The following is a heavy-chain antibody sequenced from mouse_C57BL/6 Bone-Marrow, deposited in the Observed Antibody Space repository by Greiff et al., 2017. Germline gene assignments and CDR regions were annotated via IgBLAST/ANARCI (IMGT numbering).Heavy chain of an antibody. CDR3: ARGGGSYGYAWFAY. CDR2: ISDGGSYT. J-gene: IGHJ3*01. Sequence: DVMLVESGGGLVKPGGSLKLSCAASGFTFSSYAMSWVRQTPEKRLEWVATISDGGSYTYYPDNVKGRFTISRDNAKNNLYLQMSHLKSEDTAMYYCARGGGSYGYAWFAYWGQGTLVTVSA. CDR1: GFTFSSYA. V-gene: IGHV5-4*03. D-gene: IGHD2-2*01.